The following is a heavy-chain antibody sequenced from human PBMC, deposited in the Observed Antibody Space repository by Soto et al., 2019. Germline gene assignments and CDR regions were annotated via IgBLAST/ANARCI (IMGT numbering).Heavy chain of an antibody. CDR1: GFTFSSHV. Sequence: PGGSLRLSCVASGFTFSSHVMSWVRQAPGKGLEWVSSISGGGSTTFYADSVKGRFTISRDNSKNTLYLQMNSLRAEDTAAYYCAKDPGTSIQVWLENYYGMDVWGQGTTVTVSS. V-gene: IGHV3-23*01. CDR3: AKDPGTSIQVWLENYYGMDV. D-gene: IGHD5-18*01. J-gene: IGHJ6*02. CDR2: ISGGGSTT.